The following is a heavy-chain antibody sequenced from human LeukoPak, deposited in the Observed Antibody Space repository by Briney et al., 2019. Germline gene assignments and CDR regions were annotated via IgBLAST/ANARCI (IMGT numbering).Heavy chain of an antibody. J-gene: IGHJ5*02. CDR3: ARAGGYSSSSGWFDP. D-gene: IGHD6-6*01. Sequence: SETLSLTCTVSGGSISSGGYYRSWIRQHPGKALEWIGYIYYSGSTYYNPSLKSRVTISVDTSKNQFSLKLSSVTAADTAVYYCARAGGYSSSSGWFDPWGQGTLVTVSS. CDR2: IYYSGST. V-gene: IGHV4-31*03. CDR1: GGSISSGGYY.